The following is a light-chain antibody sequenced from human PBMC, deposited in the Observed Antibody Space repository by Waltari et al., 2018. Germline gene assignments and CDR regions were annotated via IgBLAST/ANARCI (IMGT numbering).Light chain of an antibody. Sequence: QSALTQPASVSGSPGQSITISCTGTSSDVGDYNYVSWYQQHPGKAPKLMIYDVNKRPSGVSNRFSGSKSGNTASLTISGLQAEDEADYYCNSYASSSTAYVFGTGTKVTV. CDR2: DVN. J-gene: IGLJ1*01. V-gene: IGLV2-14*03. CDR3: NSYASSSTAYV. CDR1: SSDVGDYNY.